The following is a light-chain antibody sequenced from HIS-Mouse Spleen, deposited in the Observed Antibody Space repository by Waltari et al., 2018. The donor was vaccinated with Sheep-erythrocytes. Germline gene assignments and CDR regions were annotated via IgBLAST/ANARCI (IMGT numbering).Light chain of an antibody. Sequence: NFMLTQPHSVSESPGKTVTISCTRSSGSIASNYVQWYQQRPGSAPTTVIYEDNQRPSGVTDQFSGSIDSSSNSASLTISGLKTEDAADYYCQSYDSSNQVFGGGTKLTVL. CDR1: SGSIASNY. CDR3: QSYDSSNQV. J-gene: IGLJ2*01. V-gene: IGLV6-57*04. CDR2: EDN.